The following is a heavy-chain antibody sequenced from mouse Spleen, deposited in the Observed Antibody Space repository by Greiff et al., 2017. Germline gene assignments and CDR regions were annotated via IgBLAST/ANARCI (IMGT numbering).Heavy chain of an antibody. D-gene: IGHD2-4*01. V-gene: IGHV1-53*01. CDR3: ARRRGLYDYDEGTWFAY. Sequence: VQLQQPGTELVKPGASVKLSCKASGYTFTSYWMHWVKQRPGQGLEWIGNINPSNGGTNYNEKFKSKATLTVDKSSSTAYMQLSSLTSEDSAVYYCARRRGLYDYDEGTWFAYWGQGTLVTVSA. CDR1: GYTFTSYW. CDR2: INPSNGGT. J-gene: IGHJ3*01.